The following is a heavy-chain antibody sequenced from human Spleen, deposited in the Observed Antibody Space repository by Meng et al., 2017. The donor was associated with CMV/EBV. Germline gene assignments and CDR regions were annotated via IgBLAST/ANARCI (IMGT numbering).Heavy chain of an antibody. J-gene: IGHJ4*02. CDR3: AKGGVFGVVVLNPYPFDY. D-gene: IGHD3-3*01. CDR1: GIPFGRYA. Sequence: GESLKISCAASGIPFGRYAMNWVRQAPGKGLEWVSSISGSGGRIYNADSVKGRFTISRDNSKNTLYLQMNSLRAEDTAVYYCAKGGVFGVVVLNPYPFDYWGQGTLVTVSS. V-gene: IGHV3-23*01. CDR2: ISGSGGRI.